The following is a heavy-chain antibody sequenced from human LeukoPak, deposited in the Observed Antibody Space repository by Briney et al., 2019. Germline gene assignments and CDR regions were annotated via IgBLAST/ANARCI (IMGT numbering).Heavy chain of an antibody. CDR1: GFTLSSYW. V-gene: IGHV3-74*01. J-gene: IGHJ4*02. CDR2: INSDGSST. Sequence: PGGSLRLSCAASGFTLSSYWMHWVRQAPGKGLVWVSRINSDGSSTTYADSVKGRLTISRDNAKNTLYLQMNSLRAEDTAVYYCARGDYGDYSFDYWGQGTLVTVSS. CDR3: ARGDYGDYSFDY. D-gene: IGHD4-17*01.